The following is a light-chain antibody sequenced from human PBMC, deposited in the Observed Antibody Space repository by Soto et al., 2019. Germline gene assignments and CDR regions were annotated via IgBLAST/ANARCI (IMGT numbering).Light chain of an antibody. V-gene: IGLV2-14*01. Sequence: QSALTQPASVSGSPGQTITISCTGGSNDVGGYDYVSWYQQHPGKAPKLMIYEVNNRPSGVSSRFSGSKSGNTASLTISGLQAEDEADYYCSSFTSSSTQVLGGGTKVTVL. CDR1: SNDVGGYDY. CDR3: SSFTSSSTQV. CDR2: EVN. J-gene: IGLJ3*02.